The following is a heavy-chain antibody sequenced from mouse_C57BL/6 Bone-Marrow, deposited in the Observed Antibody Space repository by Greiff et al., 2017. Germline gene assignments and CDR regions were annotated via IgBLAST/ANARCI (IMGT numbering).Heavy chain of an antibody. CDR1: GFSLTSYA. Sequence: VQLVESGPGLVAPSQSLSITCTVSGFSLTSYAISWVRQPPGKGLEWLGVIWTGGGTNYNSALKSRLSISKDKSKSQVFLKMNSLQTDDTARYYCARNAYYSNYAWFAYWGQGTLVTVSA. CDR3: ARNAYYSNYAWFAY. J-gene: IGHJ3*01. CDR2: IWTGGGT. D-gene: IGHD2-5*01. V-gene: IGHV2-9-1*01.